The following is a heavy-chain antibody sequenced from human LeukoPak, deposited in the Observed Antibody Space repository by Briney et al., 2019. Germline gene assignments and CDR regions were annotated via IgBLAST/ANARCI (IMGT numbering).Heavy chain of an antibody. CDR3: AREANYYDSSGYSPYFDY. V-gene: IGHV3-66*01. D-gene: IGHD3-22*01. J-gene: IGHJ4*02. Sequence: PGGSLRLSCAASGFTVSSNYMSWVRQAPGKGLEWVSVIYSGGSTYYADSVKGRFTISRDNSKNTLYLQMNSLRAEDTAVYYCAREANYYDSSGYSPYFDYWGQGTLVTVSS. CDR1: GFTVSSNY. CDR2: IYSGGST.